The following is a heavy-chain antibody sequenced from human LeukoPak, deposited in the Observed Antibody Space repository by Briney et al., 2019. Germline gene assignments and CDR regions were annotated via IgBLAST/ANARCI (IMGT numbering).Heavy chain of an antibody. CDR3: ARASYYDSSGYYSDY. V-gene: IGHV4-34*01. Sequence: SETLSLTCAVYGGSFSGYYWSWIRQPPGKGLEWIGEINHSGSTNYNPSLESRVTISVDTSKNQFSLKLSSVTAADTAVYYCARASYYDSSGYYSDYWGQGTLVTVSS. CDR2: INHSGST. J-gene: IGHJ4*02. D-gene: IGHD3-22*01. CDR1: GGSFSGYY.